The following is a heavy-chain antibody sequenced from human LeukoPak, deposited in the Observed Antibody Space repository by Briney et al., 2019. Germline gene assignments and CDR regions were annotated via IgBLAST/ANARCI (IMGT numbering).Heavy chain of an antibody. V-gene: IGHV1-69*13. J-gene: IGHJ3*02. CDR1: GGTFSIYA. Sequence: ASVKVSCKASGGTFSIYAISWVRQAPGQGLEWMGGIIPIFGTANYAQKFQGRVTITADESTSTAYMELSSLRSEDTAVYYCARITSSRLMVYDAFDIWGQGTMVTVSS. CDR2: IIPIFGTA. CDR3: ARITSSRLMVYDAFDI. D-gene: IGHD2-8*01.